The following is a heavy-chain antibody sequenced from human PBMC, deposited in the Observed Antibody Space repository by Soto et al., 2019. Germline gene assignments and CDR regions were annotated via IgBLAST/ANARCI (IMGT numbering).Heavy chain of an antibody. Sequence: ASVKVSCKAPGGTFSSYAISWVRQAPGQGLEWMGGIIPIFGTANYAQKFQGRVTITADESTSTAYMELSSLRSEDTAVYYCARDRYPGGGYSYGTAFEYWGQGTLVTASS. CDR1: GGTFSSYA. CDR2: IIPIFGTA. J-gene: IGHJ4*02. CDR3: ARDRYPGGGYSYGTAFEY. V-gene: IGHV1-69*13. D-gene: IGHD5-18*01.